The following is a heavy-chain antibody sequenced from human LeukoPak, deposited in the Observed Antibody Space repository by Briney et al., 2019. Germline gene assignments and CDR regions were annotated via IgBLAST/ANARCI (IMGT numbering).Heavy chain of an antibody. CDR3: ARRYCSSTTCYYLDY. D-gene: IGHD2-2*01. CDR1: GGSISSGDYY. J-gene: IGHJ4*02. Sequence: PSETLSLTCTVSGGSISSGDYYWSWIRQPPGKGLEWIGCIFYIGSTYYNPSLKSRVTISVDTSKNQFSLKLSSVTAADTAVYYCARRYCSSTTCYYLDYWGQGTLVTVSS. V-gene: IGHV4-30-4*08. CDR2: IFYIGST.